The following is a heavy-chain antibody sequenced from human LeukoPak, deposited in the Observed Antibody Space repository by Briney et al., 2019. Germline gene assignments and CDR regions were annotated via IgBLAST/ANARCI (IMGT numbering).Heavy chain of an antibody. D-gene: IGHD3-22*01. J-gene: IGHJ4*02. CDR3: ARSGPYDAFDVSGYSDF. CDR2: ISAYNGNT. V-gene: IGHV1-18*01. CDR1: GYTFTSYG. Sequence: ASVKVSCKASGYTFTSYGISWVRQAPGQGLEWMGWISAYNGNTNYAQKLQGRVTMTTDTSTSTAYMELRSLRSDDTAVYYCARSGPYDAFDVSGYSDFWGQGTLVTVSS.